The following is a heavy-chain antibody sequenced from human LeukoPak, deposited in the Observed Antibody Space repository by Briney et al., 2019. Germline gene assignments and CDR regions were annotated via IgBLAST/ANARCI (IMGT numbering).Heavy chain of an antibody. V-gene: IGHV3-74*01. Sequence: PGGSLRLSCAASGFTFSRFWMHWVRQVPGKGLVWVSRISGDGSSTNYADSVKGRFTISRDNSKNTLYLQMTSLRVEDTAVHYCAQSGGMDVWGQGTTVTVSS. J-gene: IGHJ6*02. CDR3: AQSGGMDV. CDR1: GFTFSRFW. CDR2: ISGDGSST.